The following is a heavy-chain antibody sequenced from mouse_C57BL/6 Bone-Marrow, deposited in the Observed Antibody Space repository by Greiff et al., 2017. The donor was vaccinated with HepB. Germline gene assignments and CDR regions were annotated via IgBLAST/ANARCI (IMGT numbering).Heavy chain of an antibody. Sequence: EVKVVESGGGLVQPKGSLKLSCAASGFSFNTYAMNWVRQAPGKGLEWVARIRSKSNNYATYYADSVKDRFTISRDDSESMLFLQMNNLKTEDTAMYYCVRLYDGYYDYAMDYWGQGTSVTVSS. V-gene: IGHV10-1*01. J-gene: IGHJ4*01. CDR3: VRLYDGYYDYAMDY. CDR1: GFSFNTYA. CDR2: IRSKSNNYAT. D-gene: IGHD2-3*01.